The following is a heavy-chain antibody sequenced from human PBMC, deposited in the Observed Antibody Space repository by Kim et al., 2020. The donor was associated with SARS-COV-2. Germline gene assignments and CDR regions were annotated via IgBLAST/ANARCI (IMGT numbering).Heavy chain of an antibody. Sequence: SETLSLTCAVYGGSFSGYYWSWIRQPPGKGLEWIGEINHSGSTNYNPSLKSRVTISVDTSKNQFSLKLSSVTAADTAVYYCARGLRGAAAIYYFYYYMDVWGKGTTVTVSS. D-gene: IGHD2-2*02. CDR2: INHSGST. J-gene: IGHJ6*03. CDR3: ARGLRGAAAIYYFYYYMDV. CDR1: GGSFSGYY. V-gene: IGHV4-34*01.